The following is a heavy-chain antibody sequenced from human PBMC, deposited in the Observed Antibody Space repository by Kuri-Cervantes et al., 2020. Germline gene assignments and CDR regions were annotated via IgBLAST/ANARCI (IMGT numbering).Heavy chain of an antibody. Sequence: ASVKVSCKASGYIFTDYYIHWVRQAPGQGLEWMGWINPNSGGTNYAQKFQGRVTMTRDTSISTAYKELTRLRTDDTSMFYCARPQTIRGSQPWFDPWGQGTLVTVSS. CDR1: GYIFTDYY. D-gene: IGHD4/OR15-4a*01. V-gene: IGHV1-2*02. CDR3: ARPQTIRGSQPWFDP. J-gene: IGHJ5*02. CDR2: INPNSGGT.